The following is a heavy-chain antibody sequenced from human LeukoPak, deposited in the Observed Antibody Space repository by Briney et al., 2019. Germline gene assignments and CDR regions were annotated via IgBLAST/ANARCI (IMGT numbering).Heavy chain of an antibody. V-gene: IGHV4-61*02. D-gene: IGHD1-20*01. Sequence: SETLSLTCTVSVGSISSGTYYWTWIRQPAGKGLEWIGRIYTSGSTNYNPSLKSRVTISVDKSKNNFSLKLNSVTAADTAVYYCAREYITAAGWSWGQGTLVTVSS. CDR1: VGSISSGTYY. CDR3: AREYITAAGWS. J-gene: IGHJ4*02. CDR2: IYTSGST.